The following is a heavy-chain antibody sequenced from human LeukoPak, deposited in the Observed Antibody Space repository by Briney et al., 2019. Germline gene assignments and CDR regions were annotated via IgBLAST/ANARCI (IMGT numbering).Heavy chain of an antibody. V-gene: IGHV3-53*01. Sequence: GGSLRLPCAASGFTVSRNYMSWVRQAPGKGLEWVSVIYSDGKTYYADSVKGRFTVSRDNSKNTLSLQMNSLRAEDTAVYYCARDQWLSDIWGQGTMVTVSS. J-gene: IGHJ3*02. CDR1: GFTVSRNY. D-gene: IGHD3-16*02. CDR3: ARDQWLSDI. CDR2: IYSDGKT.